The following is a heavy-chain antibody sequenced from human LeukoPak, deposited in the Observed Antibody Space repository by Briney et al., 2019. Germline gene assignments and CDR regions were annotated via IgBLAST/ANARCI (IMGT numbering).Heavy chain of an antibody. V-gene: IGHV3-11*04. Sequence: GGSLRLSCAASGFTFSDYYMSWIRQAPGKGLEWVSYISSSGSTIYYADSVKGRFTISRDISMNTLYLQMNSLRTEDTALYYCARTSHAVAGFVYWGQGTLVTVSS. CDR1: GFTFSDYY. J-gene: IGHJ4*02. D-gene: IGHD6-19*01. CDR3: ARTSHAVAGFVY. CDR2: ISSSGSTI.